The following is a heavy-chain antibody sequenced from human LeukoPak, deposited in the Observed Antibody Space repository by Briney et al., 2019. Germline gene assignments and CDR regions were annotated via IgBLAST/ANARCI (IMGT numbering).Heavy chain of an antibody. D-gene: IGHD5-18*01. V-gene: IGHV3-23*01. CDR2: ISGSGGST. J-gene: IGHJ4*02. CDR1: GFTFGDYA. Sequence: GRSLRLFCTASGFTFGDYAMSWVRQAPGKGLEWVSAISGSGGSTFYADSVKGRFTISRDNSKNTLYLQMNSLRAEDTPVYYCAKERRIQLWLGFDYWGQGTLVTVSS. CDR3: AKERRIQLWLGFDY.